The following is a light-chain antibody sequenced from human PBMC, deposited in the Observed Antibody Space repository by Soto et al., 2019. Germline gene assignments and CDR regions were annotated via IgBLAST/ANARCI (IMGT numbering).Light chain of an antibody. V-gene: IGKV3-15*01. Sequence: LTQPPGTLSFSPLVRATLSCGSSQSVSSSNLAWYQQKPGQAPRLLIYGASTRATGIPARFSGSGSGTEFTLTISSLQSEDFAVYYCQQYNNWPLTFGGGTKVDI. J-gene: IGKJ4*01. CDR2: GAS. CDR3: QQYNNWPLT. CDR1: QSVSSSN.